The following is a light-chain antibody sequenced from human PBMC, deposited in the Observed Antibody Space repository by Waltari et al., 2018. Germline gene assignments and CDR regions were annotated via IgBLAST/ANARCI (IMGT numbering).Light chain of an antibody. CDR3: SSYANDGTV. J-gene: IGLJ2*01. CDR1: SDDAGNYVL. Sequence: QSALTQPATASGSLGQANSLSFTGISDDAGNYVLVSWYQHSPGQAPKLIIYEANKRPSGVSSRFSGSKSGNTASLTISGLQAEDEAQYYCSSYANDGTVFGGGTKVTVL. CDR2: EAN. V-gene: IGLV2-23*01.